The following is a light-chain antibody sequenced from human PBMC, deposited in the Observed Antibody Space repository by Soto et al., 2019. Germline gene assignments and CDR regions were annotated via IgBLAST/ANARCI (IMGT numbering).Light chain of an antibody. V-gene: IGKV3-20*01. CDR3: QQYGSSPLT. CDR2: GAS. J-gene: IGKJ4*01. Sequence: EIVLTQSPGTLSLSPGERATLSCRASQSVSNNYLAWYQQNPGQAPRLLIYGASSRATGIPDRFSGSGSGTDFTLTISRLEPGDSAVFYCQQYGSSPLTFGGGTKV. CDR1: QSVSNNY.